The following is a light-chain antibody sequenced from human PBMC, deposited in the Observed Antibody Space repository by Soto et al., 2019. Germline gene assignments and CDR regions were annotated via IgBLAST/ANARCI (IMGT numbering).Light chain of an antibody. CDR3: EQFGSTSCT. CDR1: QSVSSSS. V-gene: IGKV3-20*01. J-gene: IGKJ1*01. CDR2: GAS. Sequence: EIVLTQSPGTLSLSPGERATLSCRASQSVSSSSLAWYQQRPGQAPRLLIYGASNRATGIPDRFRGSGSGTDFTLTISRLEPEDFAVYYCEQFGSTSCTFGQGTRVEI.